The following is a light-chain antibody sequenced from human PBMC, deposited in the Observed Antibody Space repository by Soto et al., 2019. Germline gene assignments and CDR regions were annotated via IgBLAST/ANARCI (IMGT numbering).Light chain of an antibody. CDR2: EGS. Sequence: QSVLTQPASVSGSPGQSITISCSGTSSDVGTYNLVSWYQQYPGKAPKVLIYEGSKRPSGVSYRFSGSKSGNTASLTISGLQAEDEAEYYCCSYIGSSTYVFGPGTKLTVL. J-gene: IGLJ1*01. CDR1: SSDVGTYNL. V-gene: IGLV2-23*01. CDR3: CSYIGSSTYV.